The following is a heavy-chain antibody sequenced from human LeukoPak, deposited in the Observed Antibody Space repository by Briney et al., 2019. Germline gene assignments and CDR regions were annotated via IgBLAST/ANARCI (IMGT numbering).Heavy chain of an antibody. CDR1: GFTFSSYG. J-gene: IGHJ4*02. V-gene: IGHV3-30*02. CDR3: AREDYGDYSVIGY. Sequence: GGSLRLSCAASGFTFSSYGMHWVRQAPGKGLEWVAFIRYDGSNKYYADSVKGRFTISRDNAKNSLYLQMNSLRAEDTAVYYCAREDYGDYSVIGYWGQGTLVTVSS. CDR2: IRYDGSNK. D-gene: IGHD4-17*01.